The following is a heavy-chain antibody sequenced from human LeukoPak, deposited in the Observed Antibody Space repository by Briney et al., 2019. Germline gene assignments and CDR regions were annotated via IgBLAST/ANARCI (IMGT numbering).Heavy chain of an antibody. D-gene: IGHD1-26*01. CDR2: IIPIFGTA. CDR3: ARGSDIVGGNRAPFDP. CDR1: GGTFSSYA. J-gene: IGHJ5*02. Sequence: ASVKVSCKASGGTFSSYAISWVRQAPGQGLEWMGGIIPIFGTANYAQKFQGRVTITADESTSTAYMELSSLRSEDTAVYYCARGSDIVGGNRAPFDPWGQGTLVTVSS. V-gene: IGHV1-69*13.